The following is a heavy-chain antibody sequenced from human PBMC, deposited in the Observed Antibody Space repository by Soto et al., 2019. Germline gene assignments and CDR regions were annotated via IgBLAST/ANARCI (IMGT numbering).Heavy chain of an antibody. V-gene: IGHV3-23*01. D-gene: IGHD2-21*02. CDR3: AKDLASLAYCGGDCYSLFDS. J-gene: IGHJ4*02. CDR2: ISGSGGDT. CDR1: GFTFSTYA. Sequence: GGSLRLSCAASGFTFSTYAMNWVRQAPGKGLEWVSAISGSGGDTYYADSVKGRFTISRDNSKNTLYLQMNSLRAEDTAVYYCAKDLASLAYCGGDCYSLFDSWGQGTLVTVSS.